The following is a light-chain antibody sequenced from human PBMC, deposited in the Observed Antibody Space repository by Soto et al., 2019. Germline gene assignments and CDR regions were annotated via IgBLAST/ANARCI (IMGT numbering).Light chain of an antibody. Sequence: DIQMTQSPSTLYASVGDRVTITCRASQSVSSWLAWYQQKPGKAPKLLIYRASSLESGVPSRFSGSESGTEFTLTISSLQPDDFATYYCQQYDSSPVTFGQGTKVEIK. J-gene: IGKJ1*01. CDR3: QQYDSSPVT. V-gene: IGKV1-5*03. CDR1: QSVSSW. CDR2: RAS.